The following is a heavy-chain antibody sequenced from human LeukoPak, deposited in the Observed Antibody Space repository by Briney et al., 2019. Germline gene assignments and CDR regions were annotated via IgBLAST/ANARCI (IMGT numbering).Heavy chain of an antibody. CDR1: GFSFSSYA. CDR2: ISGSGGST. Sequence: GGSLRLSCAASGFSFSSYAMSWVRQAPGKGLEWVSAISGSGGSTYYADSVKGRFTISRDNSKNTLYLQMNSLRAEDTAVYYCAKSVYAIGILGYWGQGTLVTVSS. V-gene: IGHV3-23*01. D-gene: IGHD2-8*01. CDR3: AKSVYAIGILGY. J-gene: IGHJ4*02.